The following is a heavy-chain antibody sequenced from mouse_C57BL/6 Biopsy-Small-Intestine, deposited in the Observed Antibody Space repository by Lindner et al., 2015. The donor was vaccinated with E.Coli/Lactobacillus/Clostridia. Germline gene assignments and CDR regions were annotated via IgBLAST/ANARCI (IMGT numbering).Heavy chain of an antibody. V-gene: IGHV1-54*01. D-gene: IGHD2-2*01. CDR1: GYAFTNYL. CDR3: ARSDGYDEGGHDY. CDR2: IDPGSGDS. J-gene: IGHJ2*01. Sequence: VQLQESGAELVRPGTSVKVSCKASGYAFTNYLIEWVKLRPGQGLEWIGVIDPGSGDSNYNEKFKDKATLTTDKSSSTAHMQLSSLKSEDSAVYFCARSDGYDEGGHDYWGQGTTLTVSS.